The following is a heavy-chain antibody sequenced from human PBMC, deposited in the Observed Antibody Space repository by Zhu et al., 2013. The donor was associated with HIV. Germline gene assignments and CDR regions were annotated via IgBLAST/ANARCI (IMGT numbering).Heavy chain of an antibody. CDR3: ARDGIAVAGTHGDYYYYGMDV. CDR2: ISAYNGNT. CDR1: GYTFTSYG. J-gene: IGHJ6*02. Sequence: QVQLVQSGAEVKKPGASVKVSCKASGYTFTSYGISWVRQAPGQGLEWMGWISAYNGNTNYAQKLQGRVTMTTDTSTSTAYMELRSLRSDDTAVYYCARDGIAVAGTHGDYYYYGMDVWGQGTTVTVSS. D-gene: IGHD6-19*01. V-gene: IGHV1-18*04.